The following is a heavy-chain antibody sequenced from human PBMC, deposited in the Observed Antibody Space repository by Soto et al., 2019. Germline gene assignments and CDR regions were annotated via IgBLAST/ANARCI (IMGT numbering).Heavy chain of an antibody. CDR2: IDPSDSYT. J-gene: IGHJ6*02. CDR3: ARQLVVPAAIVSYGMDV. V-gene: IGHV5-10-1*01. CDR1: GYSFTSYW. Sequence: PGESLKMSCKGSGYSFTSYWISWVRQMPGKGLEWMGRIDPSDSYTNYSPSFQGHVTISADKSISTAYLQWSSLKASDTAMYYCARQLVVPAAIVSYGMDVWGQGTTVTVSS. D-gene: IGHD2-2*02.